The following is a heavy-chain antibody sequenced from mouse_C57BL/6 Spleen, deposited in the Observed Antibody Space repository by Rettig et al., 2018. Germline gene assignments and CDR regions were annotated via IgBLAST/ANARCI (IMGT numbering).Heavy chain of an antibody. Sequence: GIDLSRYRMSWVRRAPGKGLEWIGEINPDSSTINYAPSLKDKFIISRDNAKNTLYLQMSKVRSEDTALYYCARLGYYGAMEFWGQGTSVTVSS. CDR3: ARLGYYGAMEF. CDR2: INPDSSTI. V-gene: IGHV4-1*01. CDR1: GIDLSRYR. D-gene: IGHD2-3*01. J-gene: IGHJ4*01.